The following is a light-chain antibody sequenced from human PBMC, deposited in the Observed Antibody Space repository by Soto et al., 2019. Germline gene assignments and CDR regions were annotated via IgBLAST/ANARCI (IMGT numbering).Light chain of an antibody. V-gene: IGLV2-14*03. J-gene: IGLJ1*01. CDR2: DVT. Sequence: QSALTQPASVSGSPGQSITISCTGTGNDVGGYNYVSWHQQYPGKAPKLVIYDVTNRPSGVSNRFSGSKSGNTASLTISGLQAEDEADYYCSSYTRGRTYVFGTGTKLTVL. CDR1: GNDVGGYNY. CDR3: SSYTRGRTYV.